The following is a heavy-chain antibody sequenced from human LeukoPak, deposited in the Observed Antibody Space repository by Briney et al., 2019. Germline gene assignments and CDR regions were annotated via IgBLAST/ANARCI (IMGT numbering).Heavy chain of an antibody. Sequence: GGSLRLSCAASGFTFSNAWMTWVRQAPGKGLEWVGRIKSKSDGGTTDYAAPVKGRFTISRDDSKNMLYLQMNSLKTEDTAVYHCIMGGFHFDYWGQGTLVTVSS. V-gene: IGHV3-15*01. D-gene: IGHD2-15*01. J-gene: IGHJ4*02. CDR1: GFTFSNAW. CDR2: IKSKSDGGTT. CDR3: IMGGFHFDY.